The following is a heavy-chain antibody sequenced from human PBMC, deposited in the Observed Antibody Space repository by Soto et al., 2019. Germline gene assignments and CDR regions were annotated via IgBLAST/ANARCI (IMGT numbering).Heavy chain of an antibody. V-gene: IGHV4-59*01. D-gene: IGHD3-16*01. CDR1: GGSISSYY. Sequence: SETLSLTCTVSGGSISSYYWSWIRQPPGKGLEWIGYIYYSGSTNYNPSLKSRVTISVDTSKNQFSLKLSSVTAADTAVYYCARETLRLGDGMDVWGQGTTVTVSS. CDR3: ARETLRLGDGMDV. J-gene: IGHJ6*02. CDR2: IYYSGST.